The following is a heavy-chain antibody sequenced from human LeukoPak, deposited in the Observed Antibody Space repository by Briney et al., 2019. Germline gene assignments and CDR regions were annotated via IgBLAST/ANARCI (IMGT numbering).Heavy chain of an antibody. CDR2: ISGSGGST. Sequence: GGSLRLSCAASGFTFSSYAMSWVRQAPGKGLEWVSAISGSGGSTYYADSVKGRFTISRDNSKNTLYLQMNSLKTEDTAVYYCTTDLRGDYAPFLDYWGQGTLVTVSS. CDR1: GFTFSSYA. V-gene: IGHV3-23*01. CDR3: TTDLRGDYAPFLDY. D-gene: IGHD4-17*01. J-gene: IGHJ4*02.